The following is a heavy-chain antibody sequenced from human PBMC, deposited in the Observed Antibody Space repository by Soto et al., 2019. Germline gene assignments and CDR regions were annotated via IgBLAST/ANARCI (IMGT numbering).Heavy chain of an antibody. V-gene: IGHV3-49*03. Sequence: GGSLRLSCTASEFTFGDYTMSWFRQAPGKGIELVGFIRSKVYGGTTEYAASVKGRFAISRYDSTSIAYLQMNILKTEDTAVYYCTRVLGYSGYNIYYFDYWGQGTLVTVSS. D-gene: IGHD5-12*01. J-gene: IGHJ4*02. CDR2: IRSKVYGGTT. CDR3: TRVLGYSGYNIYYFDY. CDR1: EFTFGDYT.